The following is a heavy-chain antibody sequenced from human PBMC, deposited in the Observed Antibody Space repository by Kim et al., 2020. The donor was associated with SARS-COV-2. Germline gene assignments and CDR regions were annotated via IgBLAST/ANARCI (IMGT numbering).Heavy chain of an antibody. CDR2: ISSSSSYI. J-gene: IGHJ6*02. D-gene: IGHD6-13*01. CDR1: GFTFSSYS. Sequence: GGSLRLSCAASGFTFSSYSMNWVRQAPGKGLEWVSSISSSSSYIYYADSVKGRFIISRDNAKNSLYLQMNSLRAEDTAVYYCARESDSSWEGFRLPGSYYYYGMDVWGQGTTVTVSS. V-gene: IGHV3-21*01. CDR3: ARESDSSWEGFRLPGSYYYYGMDV.